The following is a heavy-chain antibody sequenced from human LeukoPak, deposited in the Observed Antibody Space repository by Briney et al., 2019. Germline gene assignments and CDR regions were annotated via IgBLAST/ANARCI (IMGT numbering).Heavy chain of an antibody. CDR1: GFTFSSYA. J-gene: IGHJ4*02. CDR3: AKDGAWFDD. Sequence: GGSLGLSCAASGFTFSSYAMSWVRQAPGKGLEWVSGVSGSSGSTYYADSVKGRFTISRDNSKNTLYLQMNSLRAEDTAVYYCAKDGAWFDDWGQGILVTVSS. D-gene: IGHD3-16*01. V-gene: IGHV3-23*01. CDR2: VSGSSGST.